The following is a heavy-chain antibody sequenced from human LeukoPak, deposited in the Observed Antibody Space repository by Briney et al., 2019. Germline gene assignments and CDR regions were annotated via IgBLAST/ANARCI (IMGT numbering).Heavy chain of an antibody. Sequence: ASVTVSCKPSGYTFTDYYMHWVRQAPGQGFEWMGWINPNDGDTNYAQKFQGRVTMTRDTSISTAHMEVSRLRSDDTAVYYCARANFLYCSSTTCLFDYWGQGTLVTVSS. V-gene: IGHV1-2*02. CDR2: INPNDGDT. D-gene: IGHD2-2*01. CDR3: ARANFLYCSSTTCLFDY. J-gene: IGHJ4*02. CDR1: GYTFTDYY.